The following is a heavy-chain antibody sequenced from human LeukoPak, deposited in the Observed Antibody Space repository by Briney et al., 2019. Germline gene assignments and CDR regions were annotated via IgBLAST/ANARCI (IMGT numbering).Heavy chain of an antibody. V-gene: IGHV4-38-2*01. CDR2: IYHSGST. CDR1: GYSISSGYY. CDR3: ARRGTFGVVIRDNYFDY. D-gene: IGHD3-3*01. J-gene: IGHJ4*02. Sequence: SETLSLTCAVSGYSISSGYYWGWIRQPPGKGLEWIGSIYHSGSTYYNPSLKSRVTISVDTSKNQFSLKLSSVTAADTAVYYCARRGTFGVVIRDNYFDYWGQGTLVTVSS.